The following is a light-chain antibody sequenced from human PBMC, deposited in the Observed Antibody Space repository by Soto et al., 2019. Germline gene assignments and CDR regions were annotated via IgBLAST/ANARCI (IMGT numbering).Light chain of an antibody. CDR3: QQSNNWPPLT. J-gene: IGKJ4*01. Sequence: ELVMTQSPATLSVSPWETATLSCRASQSVAGHLAWYQQKPGQPPSLLMYGVSTRATGVPARFSGSGSETDFSLTISSLQIEDFALYYCQQSNNWPPLTFGGGTKVDIK. V-gene: IGKV3-15*01. CDR1: QSVAGH. CDR2: GVS.